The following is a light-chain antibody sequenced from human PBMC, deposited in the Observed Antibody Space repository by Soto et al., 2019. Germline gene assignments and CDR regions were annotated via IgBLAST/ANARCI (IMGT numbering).Light chain of an antibody. J-gene: IGLJ1*01. V-gene: IGLV2-8*01. CDR3: SSYAGSAPYV. Sequence: QSALTQPPSASGSPGQSVTISCTGTSSDVGGYNYVSWYQQHPGKAPKLIIYEVTQRPSGVSDRFSGSKSGDTASLPVSGLRAEDEADYYCSSYAGSAPYVFGTGTKRTV. CDR1: SSDVGGYNY. CDR2: EVT.